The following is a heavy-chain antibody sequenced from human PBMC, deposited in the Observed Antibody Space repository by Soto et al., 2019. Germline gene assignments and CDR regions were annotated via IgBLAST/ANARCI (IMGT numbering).Heavy chain of an antibody. CDR2: ISSSGSTI. Sequence: GGSLRLSCAASGFTFSDYYMSWIRQAPGKGLEWVSYISSSGSTIYYADSVKGRFTISRDNAKNSLYLQMNSLRAEDTAVYYCARSVGYYDILTGYYNSIYDYWGQGTLVTVSS. CDR3: ARSVGYYDILTGYYNSIYDY. D-gene: IGHD3-9*01. J-gene: IGHJ4*02. CDR1: GFTFSDYY. V-gene: IGHV3-11*01.